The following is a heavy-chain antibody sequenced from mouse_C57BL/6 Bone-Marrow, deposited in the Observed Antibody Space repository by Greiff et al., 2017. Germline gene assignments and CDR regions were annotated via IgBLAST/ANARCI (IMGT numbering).Heavy chain of an antibody. J-gene: IGHJ2*01. CDR3: ARGDGYDGDY. D-gene: IGHD2-2*01. CDR1: GSTFTSSW. Sequence: QVQLQQPGAELVKPGASVKMSCKASGSTFTSSWITWVKRRPGQGLEWIGDIYPGSGSTNYNENFKSKATLTVDTSSSTAYMQLSSLTSEDSAVYYCARGDGYDGDYWGQGTTLTVSS. CDR2: IYPGSGST. V-gene: IGHV1-55*01.